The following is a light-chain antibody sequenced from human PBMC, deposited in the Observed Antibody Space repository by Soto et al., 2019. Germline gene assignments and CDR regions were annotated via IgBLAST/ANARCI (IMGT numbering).Light chain of an antibody. V-gene: IGLV8-61*01. CDR1: SGSVSTSYY. CDR2: STN. CDR3: VLYMGSGIWV. J-gene: IGLJ2*01. Sequence: QAVVTQEPSFSVSPGRTVTLTCDLSSGSVSTSYYPSWYQQTPGQAPRTLIYSTNTRSSGVPDRFSGSILGNKAALPITGAQADDESDYYCVLYMGSGIWVFGGGTKLTVL.